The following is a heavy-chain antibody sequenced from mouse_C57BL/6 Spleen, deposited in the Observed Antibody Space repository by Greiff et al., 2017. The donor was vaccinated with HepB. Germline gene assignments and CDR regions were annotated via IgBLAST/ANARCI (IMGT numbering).Heavy chain of an antibody. CDR3: AREYAMDY. J-gene: IGHJ4*01. V-gene: IGHV1-55*01. Sequence: VQVVESGAELVKPGASVKMSCKASGYTFTSYWITWVKQRPGQGLEWIGDIYPGSGSTNYNEKFKSKATLTVDTSSSTAYMQLSSLTSEDSAVYYCAREYAMDYWGQGTSVTVSS. CDR2: IYPGSGST. CDR1: GYTFTSYW.